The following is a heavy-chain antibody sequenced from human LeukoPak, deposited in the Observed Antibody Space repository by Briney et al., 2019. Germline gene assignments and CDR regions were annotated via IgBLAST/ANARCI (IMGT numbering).Heavy chain of an antibody. CDR2: INPSGGST. J-gene: IGHJ4*02. CDR1: GYTLTSYY. CDR3: ARDPTLGYCSGGSCYSAGPPDY. D-gene: IGHD2-15*01. V-gene: IGHV1-46*01. Sequence: GASVKVSCKASGYTLTSYYMHWVRQAPGQGLEWMGIINPSGGSTSYAQKFQGRVTMTRDTSTSTVYMELSSLRSEDTAVYYCARDPTLGYCSGGSCYSAGPPDYWGQGTLVTVSS.